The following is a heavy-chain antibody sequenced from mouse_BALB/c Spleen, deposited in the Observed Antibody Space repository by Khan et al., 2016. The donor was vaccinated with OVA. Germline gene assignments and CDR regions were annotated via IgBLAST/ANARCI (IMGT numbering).Heavy chain of an antibody. CDR1: GYSITSDYA. Sequence: EVQLQESGPGLVKPSQSLSLTCTVTGYSITSDYAWNWIRQFPGNKLEWMGYISYSGDTAYNPSLTRRIYITRDTSKNQFFLQLNSVTTKQTATDSVASIILYYDGSNFERYYFDYWGQGTTLTVSS. V-gene: IGHV3-2*02. D-gene: IGHD1-1*01. J-gene: IGHJ2*01. CDR2: ISYSGDT. CDR3: ASIILYYDGSNFERYYFDY.